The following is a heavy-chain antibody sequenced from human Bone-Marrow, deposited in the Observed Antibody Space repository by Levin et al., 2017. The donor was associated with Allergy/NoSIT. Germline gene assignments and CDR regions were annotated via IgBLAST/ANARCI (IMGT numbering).Heavy chain of an antibody. J-gene: IGHJ6*02. CDR1: GFNFGTYA. CDR3: ASGAYGEFYGMDI. D-gene: IGHD2-21*01. V-gene: IGHV3-30*04. CDR2: ISYDGGEA. Sequence: QTGGSLRLSCAASGFNFGTYAMHWVRQAPGKGLEWVALISYDGGEAYYADSLKGRFTISRDNSKKLLYLELTSLRSDDTAMYYCASGAYGEFYGMDIWGQGTTVTVSS.